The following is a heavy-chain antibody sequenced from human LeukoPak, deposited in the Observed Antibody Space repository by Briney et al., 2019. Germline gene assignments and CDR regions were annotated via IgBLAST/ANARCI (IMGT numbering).Heavy chain of an antibody. CDR2: IKQDSSAI. CDR3: ARWSYSSGWFIDY. D-gene: IGHD6-19*01. J-gene: IGHJ4*02. CDR1: GFTFSSNY. Sequence: SGGSLRLSCAASGFTFSSNYMTWVRQAPGKGLEWVANIKQDSSAIAYAGSLKGRFTISRDNAKNSLYLQMNSLRAEDTAVYYCARWSYSSGWFIDYWGQGILVTVSS. V-gene: IGHV3-7*01.